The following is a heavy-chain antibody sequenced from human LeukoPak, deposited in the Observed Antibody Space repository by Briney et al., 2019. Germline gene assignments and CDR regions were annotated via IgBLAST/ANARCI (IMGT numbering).Heavy chain of an antibody. D-gene: IGHD5-12*01. CDR3: ARAGGYSGSDY. CDR2: INPSGGST. Sequence: ASVKVSCEASGYTFTRYYMHWVRLAPGQGLEWMGIINPSGGSTSYAQKFQGRVTVTRDTSTSTVYMELSSLRSEDTAVYYCARAGGYSGSDYWGQGTLVTVSS. J-gene: IGHJ4*02. CDR1: GYTFTRYY. V-gene: IGHV1-46*01.